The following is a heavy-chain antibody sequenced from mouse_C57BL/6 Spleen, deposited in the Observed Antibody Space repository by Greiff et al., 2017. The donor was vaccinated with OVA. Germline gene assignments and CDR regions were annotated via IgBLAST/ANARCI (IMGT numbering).Heavy chain of an antibody. Sequence: EVKLQQSGPGLVKPSQTVFLTCTVTGISITTGNYRWSWIRQFPGNKLEWIGYIYYSGTITYDPSLTSRTTITRDTPKNQFFLEMNSLTAEDTATYYCARDRGNYWYFDVWGTGTTVTVSS. J-gene: IGHJ1*03. CDR1: GISITTGNYR. CDR2: IYYSGTI. V-gene: IGHV3-5*01. CDR3: ARDRGNYWYFDV. D-gene: IGHD2-1*01.